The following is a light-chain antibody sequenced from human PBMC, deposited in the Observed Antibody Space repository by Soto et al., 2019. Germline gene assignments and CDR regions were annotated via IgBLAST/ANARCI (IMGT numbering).Light chain of an antibody. CDR1: SSNIGAGYE. J-gene: IGLJ7*01. Sequence: QSVLTQPPSVSGAPGQRVTISCTGSSSNIGAGYEVHWYQQLPGTAPKLLIYGNNNRPSGVPDRFSGSKSGTSASLAITGLQAEDEADYYCQSYDSSLSVVVFGGGTQLTVL. CDR3: QSYDSSLSVVV. CDR2: GNN. V-gene: IGLV1-40*01.